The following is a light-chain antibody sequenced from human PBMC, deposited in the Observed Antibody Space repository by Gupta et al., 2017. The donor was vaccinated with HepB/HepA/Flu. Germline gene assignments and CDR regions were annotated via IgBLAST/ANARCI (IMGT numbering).Light chain of an antibody. J-gene: IGLJ2*01. CDR2: YND. V-gene: IGLV1-44*01. Sequence: QSVLTQSPSLSGTPGQRVTISCSGSSSNVGSKNVNWYQQLPVRAPKLLIYYNDERPSGVPDRFSGSKSDTSASLAISGLQSEDEADYYCAAWDESLNGVVFGGGTKLTVL. CDR3: AAWDESLNGVV. CDR1: SSNVGSKN.